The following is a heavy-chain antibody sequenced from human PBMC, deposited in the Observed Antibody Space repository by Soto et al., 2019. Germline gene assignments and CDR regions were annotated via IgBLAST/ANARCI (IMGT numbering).Heavy chain of an antibody. CDR1: GGTFSSYA. V-gene: IGHV1-69*06. CDR3: ASGAPSYYYGSGRAPVDC. CDR2: IIPIFGTA. Sequence: GASVKVSCKASGGTFSSYAISWVRQAPGQGLEWMGGIIPIFGTANYAQKFQGRVTITADKSTSTAYMELSSLRSEDTAVYYCASGAPSYYYGSGRAPVDCWGQGTLVTVSS. J-gene: IGHJ4*02. D-gene: IGHD3-10*01.